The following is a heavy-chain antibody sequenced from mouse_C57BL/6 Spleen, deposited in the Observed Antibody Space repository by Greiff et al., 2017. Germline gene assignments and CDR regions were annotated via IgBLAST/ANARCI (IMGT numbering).Heavy chain of an antibody. D-gene: IGHD2-5*01. CDR3: AAAYYSKAWFAY. J-gene: IGHJ3*01. Sequence: QVQLQQSGPGLVQPSQSLSITCTVSGFSLTSYGVHWVRQPPGKGLEWLGVIWGGGSTDYNAAFISRLSISKDNSKSQVFFKMNSLQADDTAIYYCAAAYYSKAWFAYWGQGTLVTVSA. V-gene: IGHV2-4*01. CDR2: IWGGGST. CDR1: GFSLTSYG.